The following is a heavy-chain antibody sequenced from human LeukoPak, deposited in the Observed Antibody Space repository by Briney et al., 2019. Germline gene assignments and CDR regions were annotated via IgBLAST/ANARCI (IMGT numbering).Heavy chain of an antibody. CDR1: GGSISSGSYY. J-gene: IGHJ3*02. Sequence: SETLSLTCTVSGGSISSGSYYWSWIRQPAGKGLEWIGRIYTSGSTNYNPSLKSRVTISVDTSKNQFSLKLSSVTAADTAVYYCARVVWSGYSFDAFDIWGQGTMVTVSS. CDR2: IYTSGST. V-gene: IGHV4-61*02. CDR3: ARVVWSGYSFDAFDI. D-gene: IGHD3-3*01.